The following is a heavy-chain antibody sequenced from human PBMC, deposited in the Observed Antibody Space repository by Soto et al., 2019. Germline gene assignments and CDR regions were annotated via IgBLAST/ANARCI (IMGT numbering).Heavy chain of an antibody. CDR2: ISYDESNR. CDR1: GFTFGTYA. CDR3: ATVPRRGGYYYGMDV. Sequence: TGGSLRLSCAASGFTFGTYAMHWVRQAPGKGLEWVSLISYDESNRYYADSVKGRFIISRDNSKNTLYLQMNSLKVEDTAVYYCATVPRRGGYYYGMDVWGQGTTVTVSS. V-gene: IGHV3-30-3*01. D-gene: IGHD3-16*01. J-gene: IGHJ6*02.